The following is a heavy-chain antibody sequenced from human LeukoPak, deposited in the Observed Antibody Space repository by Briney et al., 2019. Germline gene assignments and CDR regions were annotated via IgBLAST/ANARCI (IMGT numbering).Heavy chain of an antibody. CDR1: GFTFSSYA. J-gene: IGHJ5*02. V-gene: IGHV3-23*01. Sequence: LPGGSLRLSCAACGFTFSSYAMRWVRQAPGKGLEWVSAISGSGGSTYYADSVKGRFTISRDNSKNTLYLQMNSLRAEDTAVYYCASVDTAMDVAYWFDPWGQGTLVTVSS. D-gene: IGHD5-18*01. CDR3: ASVDTAMDVAYWFDP. CDR2: ISGSGGST.